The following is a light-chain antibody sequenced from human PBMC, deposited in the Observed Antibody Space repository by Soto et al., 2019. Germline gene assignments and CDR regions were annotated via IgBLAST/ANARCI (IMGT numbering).Light chain of an antibody. J-gene: IGLJ1*01. CDR1: SSDVGGYNY. Sequence: QSVLTHPASVSGSSGQSITISCTGSSSDVGGYNYVSWYQQHPGKAPKLLIYEVTNRPSGVSSRFSGSKSGNTASLTISWIQADDEADYYCCLYIGATTYVFGTGTKVTV. CDR2: EVT. V-gene: IGLV2-14*01. CDR3: CLYIGATTYV.